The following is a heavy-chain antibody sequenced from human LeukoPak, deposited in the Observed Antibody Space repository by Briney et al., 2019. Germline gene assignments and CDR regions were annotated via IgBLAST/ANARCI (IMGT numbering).Heavy chain of an antibody. V-gene: IGHV1-69*13. CDR3: AREKTTVVTDYYFDY. Sequence: SVKVSCKGSGGTFSSYAISWVRQALGQGLEWMGGIIPIFGTANYAQKFQGRVTITADESTSTAYMELSSLRSEDTAVYYCAREKTTVVTDYYFDYWGQGTLVTVSS. D-gene: IGHD4-23*01. CDR1: GGTFSSYA. J-gene: IGHJ4*02. CDR2: IIPIFGTA.